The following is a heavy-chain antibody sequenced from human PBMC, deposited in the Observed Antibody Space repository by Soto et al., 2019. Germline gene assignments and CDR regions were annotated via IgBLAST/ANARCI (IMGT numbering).Heavy chain of an antibody. D-gene: IGHD2-21*01. CDR3: AKEGLSCGGDCSSANWILYYFDY. Sequence: GGSLRLSCAASGFTFTSYAMSWVRQAPGKGLEWVSAISGSGSNTYYADSVKGRFTISRDNSKNTLYLQMNSLRAEDTAVYYCAKEGLSCGGDCSSANWILYYFDYWGQGTLVTVSS. V-gene: IGHV3-23*01. J-gene: IGHJ4*02. CDR1: GFTFTSYA. CDR2: ISGSGSNT.